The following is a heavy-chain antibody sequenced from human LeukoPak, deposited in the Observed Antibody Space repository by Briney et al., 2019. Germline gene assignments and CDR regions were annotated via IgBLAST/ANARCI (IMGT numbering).Heavy chain of an antibody. CDR1: GFTFSSYA. V-gene: IGHV3-74*01. D-gene: IGHD4-23*01. Sequence: GGSLRLSCAASGFTFSSYAMSWVRQAPGKGLEWVSRINSDGSSRNYADSVKGRFTISRDNAKNTLYLQMNSLRAEDTAVYYCARGLRWYDYWGQGTLVTVSS. CDR3: ARGLRWYDY. J-gene: IGHJ4*02. CDR2: INSDGSSR.